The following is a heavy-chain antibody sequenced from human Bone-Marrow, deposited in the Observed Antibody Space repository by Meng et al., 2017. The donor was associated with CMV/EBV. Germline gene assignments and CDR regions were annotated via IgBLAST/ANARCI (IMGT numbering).Heavy chain of an antibody. Sequence: QAWGSGLLKPPETLSSTSVVACGSVISYYWSCIRQPAGKGVALISDINHSGSNNYKALLKSRLNIFVEPSKNKVFLKLNSVTAADTAVYYCARGLFRDLGELFYGWFDPWGQGTLVTVSS. CDR2: INHSGSN. V-gene: IGHV4-34*01. J-gene: IGHJ5*02. CDR1: CGSVISYY. D-gene: IGHD3-10*01. CDR3: ARGLFRDLGELFYGWFDP.